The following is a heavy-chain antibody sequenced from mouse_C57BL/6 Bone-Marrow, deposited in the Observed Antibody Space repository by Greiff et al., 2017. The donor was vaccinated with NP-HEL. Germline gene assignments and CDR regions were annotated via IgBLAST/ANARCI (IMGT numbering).Heavy chain of an antibody. CDR3: ASYYDYDGPFAY. CDR2: IWTGGGT. Sequence: QVQLQQSGPGLVAPSQSLSITCTVSGFSLTSYAISWVRQPPGKGLEWLGVIWTGGGTNYNSALKSRLSISKDNSKSQVFLKMNSLQTDDTARYYCASYYDYDGPFAYWGQGTLVTVSA. J-gene: IGHJ3*01. D-gene: IGHD2-4*01. CDR1: GFSLTSYA. V-gene: IGHV2-9-1*01.